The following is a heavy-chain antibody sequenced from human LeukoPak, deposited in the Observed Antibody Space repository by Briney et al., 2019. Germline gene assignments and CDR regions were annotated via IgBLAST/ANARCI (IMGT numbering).Heavy chain of an antibody. CDR3: ARELRYDNSDSGAF. D-gene: IGHD3-22*01. CDR1: GGSISGSSYY. CDR2: IYYSGST. J-gene: IGHJ3*01. V-gene: IGHV4-39*07. Sequence: SETLSLTCTVSGGSISGSSYYWGWIRQPPGKGLEWIGSIYYSGSTYYNPSLKSRVTISVDTSKNQFSLKLSSVTAADTAVYYCARELRYDNSDSGAFWGQGTVVTVSS.